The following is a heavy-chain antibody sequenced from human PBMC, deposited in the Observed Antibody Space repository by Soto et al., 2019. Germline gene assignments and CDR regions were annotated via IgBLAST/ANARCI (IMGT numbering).Heavy chain of an antibody. V-gene: IGHV5-51*01. J-gene: IGHJ6*02. D-gene: IGHD4-17*01. CDR3: TFFSGDSYYYYSGMYV. CDR1: GFSFSKYT. Sequence: GESLKISCEGSGFSFSKYTVGWVRQIPGKGLEWMGIIHPGDSDTRYSPSFQGQVTISADKSISTAYLQWSSLKASDTAMYYCTFFSGDSYYYYSGMYVWGQGTTVTVS. CDR2: IHPGDSDT.